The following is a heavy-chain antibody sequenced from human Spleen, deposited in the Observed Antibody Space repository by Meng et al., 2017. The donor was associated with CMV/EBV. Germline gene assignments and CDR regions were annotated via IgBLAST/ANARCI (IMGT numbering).Heavy chain of an antibody. V-gene: IGHV4-31*02. D-gene: IGHD6-13*01. CDR3: ARDSPYSSSWYFDY. J-gene: IGHJ4*02. Sequence: SGGSISSSGYYWSWIRQHPGWGLAWIGYIYYSDSTYYNPSLNSRVTISVDTSKNQFSLKLSSVTAADTAVYYCARDSPYSSSWYFDYWGQGTLVTVSS. CDR1: GGSISSSGYY. CDR2: IYYSDST.